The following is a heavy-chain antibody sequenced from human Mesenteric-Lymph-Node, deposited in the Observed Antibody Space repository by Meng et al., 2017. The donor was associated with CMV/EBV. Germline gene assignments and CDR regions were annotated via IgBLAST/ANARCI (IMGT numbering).Heavy chain of an antibody. CDR2: INPSGGST. D-gene: IGHD3-22*01. J-gene: IGHJ4*02. V-gene: IGHV1-46*01. Sequence: ASVKVSCKASGYTFTSYYMHWVRQAPGQGLEWMGIINPSGGSTSYAQKFQGRVTMTRDTSTSTGYMELSSLRSEDTAVYYCGRGGEVGDYYDSSGYYSTPGYWGQGTLVTVSS. CDR1: GYTFTSYY. CDR3: GRGGEVGDYYDSSGYYSTPGY.